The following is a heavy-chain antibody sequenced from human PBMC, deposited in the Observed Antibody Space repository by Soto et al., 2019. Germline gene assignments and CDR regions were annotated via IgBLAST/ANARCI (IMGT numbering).Heavy chain of an antibody. V-gene: IGHV4-4*02. CDR1: GGSISSSAW. CDR3: AGRSRTIE. Sequence: QVQLQESGPGLVKPSGTLSLTCAVSGGSISSSAWWSWVRQPPGKGLEWIGEIHHSGSTNYDPSLKSRITRSVDRSKNQVSLELTYVTAADTAVYYCAGRSRTIEWGQGTQVTVSS. J-gene: IGHJ4*02. D-gene: IGHD1-7*01. CDR2: IHHSGST.